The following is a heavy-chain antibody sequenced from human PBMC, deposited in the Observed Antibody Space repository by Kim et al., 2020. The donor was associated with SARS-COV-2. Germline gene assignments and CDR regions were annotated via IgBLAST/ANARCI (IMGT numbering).Heavy chain of an antibody. CDR1: GFTFSAHA. J-gene: IGHJ4*02. D-gene: IGHD3-10*01. CDR2: IAYDGSHI. CDR3: LAEIGSRSFDH. Sequence: GGSLRLSCAASGFTFSAHALHWVRQAPGKGLEWVAHIAYDGSHISYPDSVKGRFIISRDNTKYTLFLQMNSLRPEDTAVYYCLAEIGSRSFDHWGQWTLVTVSS. V-gene: IGHV3-30*04.